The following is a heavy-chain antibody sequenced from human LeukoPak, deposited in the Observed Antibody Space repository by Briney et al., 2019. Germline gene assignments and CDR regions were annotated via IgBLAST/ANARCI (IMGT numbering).Heavy chain of an antibody. Sequence: PGGSLRLSCAASGFTFSSYWMSWVRQALGKGLEWVANIKQDGSEKYYVDSVKGRFTISRDNAKNSLYLQMNSLRAEDTAVYYCARDRYPYSSSWSDYWGQGTLVTVSS. J-gene: IGHJ4*02. CDR3: ARDRYPYSSSWSDY. V-gene: IGHV3-7*01. CDR1: GFTFSSYW. CDR2: IKQDGSEK. D-gene: IGHD6-13*01.